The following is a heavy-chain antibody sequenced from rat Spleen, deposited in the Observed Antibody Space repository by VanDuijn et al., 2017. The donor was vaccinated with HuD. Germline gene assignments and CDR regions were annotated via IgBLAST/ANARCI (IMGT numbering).Heavy chain of an antibody. CDR1: GFTFSNYY. D-gene: IGHD5-1*01. CDR2: ISPGGGST. J-gene: IGHJ2*01. CDR3: TTDRLGADYFDY. Sequence: EVQLVESGGGLMQPGRSLKLSCAASGFTFSNYYMAWVRRAPTKGLEWVAYISPGGGSTYYRDSVKGRFTISRDNARSTLYLQMDSLRSEDTATYYCTTDRLGADYFDYWGQGVMVTVSS. V-gene: IGHV5-27*01.